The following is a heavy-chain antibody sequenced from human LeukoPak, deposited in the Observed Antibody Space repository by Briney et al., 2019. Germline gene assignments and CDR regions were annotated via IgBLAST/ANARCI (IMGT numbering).Heavy chain of an antibody. J-gene: IGHJ3*02. CDR2: SRNKANSYST. CDR1: GFIFSDHY. CDR3: ARGFHSFDI. Sequence: GGSLRLSCAASGFIFSDHYMDWVRQAPGKRLEWVARSRNKANSYSTVYAASVQGRFTISRDESKNSLYLQMNSLITEDTAVYFCARGFHSFDIWGQGTMVTVSS. V-gene: IGHV3-72*01.